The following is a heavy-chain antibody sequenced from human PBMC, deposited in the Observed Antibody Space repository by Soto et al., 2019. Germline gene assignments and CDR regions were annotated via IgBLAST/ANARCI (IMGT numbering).Heavy chain of an antibody. Sequence: PGGSLRLSCVASGFTFRNFAMTWVRQAPGRGLEWVSSIDWSGVDLYYADSVKGRFTISRDNSKSTLSLQMSSLRADDTAVYYCAKDRVKSNNVWDTLDIWGQGTMVTVSS. CDR2: IDWSGVDL. V-gene: IGHV3-23*03. D-gene: IGHD1-26*01. CDR1: GFTFRNFA. J-gene: IGHJ3*02. CDR3: AKDRVKSNNVWDTLDI.